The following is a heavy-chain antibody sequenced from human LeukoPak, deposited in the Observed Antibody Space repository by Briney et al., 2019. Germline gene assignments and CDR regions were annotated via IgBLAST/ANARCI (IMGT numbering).Heavy chain of an antibody. CDR2: IYTSGST. CDR1: GGSITIYY. V-gene: IGHV4-4*07. CDR3: ARAEGVGATIDYFDY. D-gene: IGHD1-26*01. J-gene: IGHJ4*02. Sequence: SETLSLTCTVSGGSITIYYWSWIRQPAGKGLEWIGRIYTSGSTNYNPSLKSRVTMSVDTSKNQFSLKLSSVTAADTAVYYCARAEGVGATIDYFDYWGQGTLVTVSS.